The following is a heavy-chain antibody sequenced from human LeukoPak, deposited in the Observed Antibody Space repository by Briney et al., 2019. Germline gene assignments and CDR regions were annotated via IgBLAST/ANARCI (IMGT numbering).Heavy chain of an antibody. V-gene: IGHV1-58*01. D-gene: IGHD4-17*01. CDR1: GFTFTSSA. CDR3: AAGIEKDYVGYYYYYYGMDV. J-gene: IGHJ6*02. Sequence: GTSVKVSCKASGFTFTSSAVQWVRQARGQRLEWIGWIVVGSGNTNYAQKFQKRVTITRDMSTSTAYMELSSLRSEDTAVYYCAAGIEKDYVGYYYYYYGMDVWGQGTTVTVSS. CDR2: IVVGSGNT.